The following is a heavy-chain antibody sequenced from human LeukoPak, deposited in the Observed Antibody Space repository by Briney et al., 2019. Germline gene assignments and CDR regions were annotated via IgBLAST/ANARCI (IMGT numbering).Heavy chain of an antibody. J-gene: IGHJ4*02. Sequence: GASVKLSCKASGYTFTSYGISWVRQAPGQGLEWMGWISAYNGNTNYAQKLQGRVTMTTDTSTSTAYMELRSLRSDDTAVYYCARDKAWYYDFWSGYFFDYWGQGTLVTVSS. CDR3: ARDKAWYYDFWSGYFFDY. D-gene: IGHD3-3*01. CDR1: GYTFTSYG. CDR2: ISAYNGNT. V-gene: IGHV1-18*01.